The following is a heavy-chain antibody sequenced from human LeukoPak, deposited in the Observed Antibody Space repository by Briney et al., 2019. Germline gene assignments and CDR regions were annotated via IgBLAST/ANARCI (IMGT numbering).Heavy chain of an antibody. J-gene: IGHJ4*01. D-gene: IGHD3-22*01. V-gene: IGHV1-69*05. CDR2: IIPIFGTA. Sequence: SVKVSCKASGGTFSSYAISWVRQAPGQGLECMGRIIPIFGTANYAQKFQGRVTITTDESTSTAYMELSSLRSEDTAVYYCARTKRRYYDSSGYDTYDYWGQGTLASVSS. CDR1: GGTFSSYA. CDR3: ARTKRRYYDSSGYDTYDY.